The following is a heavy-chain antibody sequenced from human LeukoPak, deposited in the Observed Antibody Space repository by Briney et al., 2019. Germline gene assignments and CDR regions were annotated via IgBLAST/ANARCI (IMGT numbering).Heavy chain of an antibody. CDR3: ARSTAFTIFGVVIINYFDY. J-gene: IGHJ4*02. Sequence: GGSLRLSCAASGFTFSSYWMSWVRQAPGKGLERVANIKQDGSEKYYVDSVKGRFTISRDNAKNSLYLQMNSLRAEDTAVYYCARSTAFTIFGVVIINYFDYWGQGTLVTVSS. D-gene: IGHD3-3*01. CDR1: GFTFSSYW. CDR2: IKQDGSEK. V-gene: IGHV3-7*03.